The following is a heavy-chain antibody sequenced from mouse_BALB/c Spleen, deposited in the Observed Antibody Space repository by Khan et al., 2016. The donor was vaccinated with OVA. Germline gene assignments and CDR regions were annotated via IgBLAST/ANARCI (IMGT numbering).Heavy chain of an antibody. V-gene: IGHV5-9-3*01. J-gene: IGHJ3*01. Sequence: EVELVESGGGLVKPGGSLKLSCAASGFTFSTYAMSWVRQTPEKRLEWVATISSDGDYTYFPDNVTGRFTISRDNAKNTLCIQMTSLGSEDTAMYYCARSPYGNFAYWGQGTLVTVSA. CDR2: ISSDGDYT. D-gene: IGHD2-1*01. CDR3: ARSPYGNFAY. CDR1: GFTFSTYA.